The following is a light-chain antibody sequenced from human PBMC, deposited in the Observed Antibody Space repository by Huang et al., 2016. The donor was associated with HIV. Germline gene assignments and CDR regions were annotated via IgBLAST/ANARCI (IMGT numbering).Light chain of an antibody. CDR3: QQRSNWPPLYT. J-gene: IGKJ2*01. CDR2: DAS. V-gene: IGKV3-11*01. CDR1: QSVSNS. Sequence: EIVLTQSPATLSLSPGDRATLSCRASQSVSNSLAWYQQQPGQAPRLLIYDASNRATGIPARFSGSGSGTDFTLTISSLEAEDFAVYYCQQRSNWPPLYTFGQGTKLEIK.